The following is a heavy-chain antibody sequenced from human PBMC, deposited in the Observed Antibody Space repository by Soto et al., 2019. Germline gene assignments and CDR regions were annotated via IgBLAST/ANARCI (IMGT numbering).Heavy chain of an antibody. D-gene: IGHD1-26*01. V-gene: IGHV3-15*01. Sequence: GGSRRRCCAASLCNFRKAWMSWVGPNPGKGLEWVGRIKSKTDGGTIDYAAPVKGRFTISRDDSKNTQYLQMNSLRTEDTAVYYCSTGGKYYGMDVWGQGTTVNV. J-gene: IGHJ6*02. CDR3: STGGKYYGMDV. CDR1: LCNFRKAW. CDR2: IKSKTDGGTI.